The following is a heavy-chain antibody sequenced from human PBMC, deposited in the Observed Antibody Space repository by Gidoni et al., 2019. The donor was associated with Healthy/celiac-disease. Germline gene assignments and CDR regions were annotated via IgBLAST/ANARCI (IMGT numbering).Heavy chain of an antibody. CDR1: GFTFSRYG. CDR2: ISYDGSNK. D-gene: IGHD4-17*01. CDR3: AKVGLMTTVTTSLDY. Sequence: QVQLVASGGGVVQPGRSLRLSCAASGFTFSRYGMHWVRQAPGKGLEWVAVISYDGSNKYYADSVKGRFTISRDNSKNTLYLQMNSLRAEDTAVYYCAKVGLMTTVTTSLDYWGQGTLVTVSS. V-gene: IGHV3-30*18. J-gene: IGHJ4*02.